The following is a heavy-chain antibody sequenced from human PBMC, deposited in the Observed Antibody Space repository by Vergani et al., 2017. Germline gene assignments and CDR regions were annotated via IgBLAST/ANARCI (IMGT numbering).Heavy chain of an antibody. J-gene: IGHJ3*02. CDR1: GGSISSGDYY. Sequence: QVQLQESGPGLVKPSQTLSLPCTVSGGSISSGDYYWSWIRQPPGKGLEWIGYIYYSGSTYYNPSLKSRVTISVDTSKNQFSLKLSSVTAADTAVYYCAREAYYYDSSGHDAFDIWGQGTMVTVSS. V-gene: IGHV4-30-4*01. D-gene: IGHD3-22*01. CDR3: AREAYYYDSSGHDAFDI. CDR2: IYYSGST.